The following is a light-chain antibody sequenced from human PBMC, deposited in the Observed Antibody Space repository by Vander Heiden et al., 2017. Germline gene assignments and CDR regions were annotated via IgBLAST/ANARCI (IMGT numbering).Light chain of an antibody. CDR2: AAA. V-gene: IGKV1-39*01. Sequence: IQMTLSQSSLSASVGDIVTITCRASQSISSYLNLYQQKPGKAPKLLIYAAASLQSGVPSRFIGSGSGTDFTLPISSLQPEDFATYYCQQSYSTLLAFGQGSKVEIK. CDR3: QQSYSTLLA. CDR1: QSISSY. J-gene: IGKJ1*01.